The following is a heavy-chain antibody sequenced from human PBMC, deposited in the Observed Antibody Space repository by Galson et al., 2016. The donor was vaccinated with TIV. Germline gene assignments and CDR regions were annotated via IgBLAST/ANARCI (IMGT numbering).Heavy chain of an antibody. CDR2: IGYDGTTK. Sequence: SLRLSCAVSGFSLKDYGTHWVRQAPGKGLEWVAVIGYDGTTKYYADSVNGRFTISRDTSTNTLSLRMDSLIGEDTAVYYCARNALKSTDDFWGQGTLVTVSS. J-gene: IGHJ4*02. CDR1: GFSLKDYG. V-gene: IGHV3-33*01. CDR3: ARNALKSTDDF. D-gene: IGHD1-1*01.